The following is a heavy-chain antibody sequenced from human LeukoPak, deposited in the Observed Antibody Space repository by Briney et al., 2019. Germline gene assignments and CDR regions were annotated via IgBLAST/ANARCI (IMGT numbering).Heavy chain of an antibody. J-gene: IGHJ4*02. D-gene: IGHD1-1*01. CDR3: ARGTGTTAY. Sequence: PSETLYLTCTVSGGSISSYYWSWIRQPPGRGLEWIGYIYYSGSTNYNPSLKSRVTISVDTSKNQFSLKLSSVTAADTAVYYCARGTGTTAYWGQGTLVTVSS. CDR1: GGSISSYY. CDR2: IYYSGST. V-gene: IGHV4-59*01.